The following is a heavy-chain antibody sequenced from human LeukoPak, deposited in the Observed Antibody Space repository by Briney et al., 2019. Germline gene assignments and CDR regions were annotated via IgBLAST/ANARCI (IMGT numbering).Heavy chain of an antibody. V-gene: IGHV3-23*01. Sequence: GGTLRLSCVASGFSFSSFGMSWVRQTPGKGLEWVSAISGGATNIYYADSVKGRFTISRDNYKNTLYLQMNSLRVEDTAVYYCAKAGGFRYYFDCWGQGTLVTVSS. J-gene: IGHJ4*02. CDR2: ISGGATNI. D-gene: IGHD2/OR15-2a*01. CDR1: GFSFSSFG. CDR3: AKAGGFRYYFDC.